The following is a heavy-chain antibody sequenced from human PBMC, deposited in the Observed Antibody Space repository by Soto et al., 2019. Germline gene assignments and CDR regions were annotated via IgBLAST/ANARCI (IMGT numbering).Heavy chain of an antibody. CDR1: GFTFSSYE. CDR3: ARDKEAWLAGNQPFDS. CDR2: ISSSAYTI. D-gene: IGHD6-19*01. V-gene: IGHV3-48*03. J-gene: IGHJ4*02. Sequence: EVQLVESGGGLVQPGGSLRLTCAASGFTFSSYEMNWVRQAPGKGLEWVSYISSSAYTIYYADSVKGRFTISRDNAKNSLYLQMNSLRAEDTAIYHCARDKEAWLAGNQPFDSWGQGTLVTVSS.